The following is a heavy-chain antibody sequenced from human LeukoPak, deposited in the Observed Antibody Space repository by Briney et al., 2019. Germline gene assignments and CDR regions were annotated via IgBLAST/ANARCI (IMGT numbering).Heavy chain of an antibody. CDR2: ISTTGSTI. Sequence: PGGSLRLSCAASGFIFSSYSMNWVRQAPGKGLEWVSYISTTGSTIYYADSVKGRFTISRDNAKNSLYLQMNSLRDEDTAVYYCARDRSSSGYYPLDYWGQGTLVTVSS. CDR3: ARDRSSSGYYPLDY. CDR1: GFIFSSYS. V-gene: IGHV3-48*02. J-gene: IGHJ4*02. D-gene: IGHD3-22*01.